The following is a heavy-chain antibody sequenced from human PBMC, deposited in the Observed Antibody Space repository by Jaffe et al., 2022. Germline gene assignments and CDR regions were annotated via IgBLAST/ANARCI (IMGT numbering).Heavy chain of an antibody. J-gene: IGHJ4*02. V-gene: IGHV4-38-2*02. CDR3: ARDPDGGAQDYFDY. D-gene: IGHD3-10*01. CDR2: IHHSGTT. Sequence: QVQLQESGPGLVKPSETLSLTCAVSGFSISSGYSWGWIRQPPGKGLEWIGSIHHSGTTYYNPSLKSRVFISIDTSKNQFSLKLRSVTAADTAVYYCARDPDGGAQDYFDYWGQGTLVTVSS. CDR1: GFSISSGYS.